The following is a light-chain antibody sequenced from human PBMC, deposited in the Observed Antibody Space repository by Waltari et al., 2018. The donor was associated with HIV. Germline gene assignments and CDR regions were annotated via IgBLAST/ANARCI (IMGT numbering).Light chain of an antibody. V-gene: IGLV10-54*04. CDR3: SAWYDSLNGWV. CDR1: PTNVDDQG. Sequence: QARLTQPPSLSVGLGQTATLTSTRDPTNVDDQGAAWLQHHQGHPPQVLSHRNNNRTSGGAEEFSAGRSGRTAFLLITGVRPDDEADDLCSAWYDSLNGWVFGGGTQLTVL. J-gene: IGLJ3*02. CDR2: RNN.